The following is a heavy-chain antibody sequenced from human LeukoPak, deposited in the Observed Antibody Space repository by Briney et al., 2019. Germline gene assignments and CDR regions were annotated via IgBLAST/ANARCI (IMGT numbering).Heavy chain of an antibody. CDR1: GGSFSGYY. Sequence: SETLSLTCAVYGGSFSGYYWSWIRQPPGKGLEWIGEINHSGSTNYNPFLKSRVTISVDTSKNQFSLKLSSVTAADTAVYYCARGKGLGGYYYYYYMDVWGKGTTVTVSS. J-gene: IGHJ6*03. CDR3: ARGKGLGGYYYYYYMDV. D-gene: IGHD5-12*01. CDR2: INHSGST. V-gene: IGHV4-34*01.